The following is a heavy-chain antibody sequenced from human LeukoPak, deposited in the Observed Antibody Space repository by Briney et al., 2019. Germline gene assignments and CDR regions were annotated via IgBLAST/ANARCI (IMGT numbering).Heavy chain of an antibody. CDR3: AKDRVGPKHYLDV. J-gene: IGHJ6*04. CDR2: IRIDGSST. D-gene: IGHD1-26*01. Sequence: GGSLRLSYVASGFTFSAAGMHWVRQAPGKGLEWVAFIRIDGSSTYYADSVKGRFTISRDNSESKLFLQMNSLRVEDSAVYFCAKDRVGPKHYLDVWGTGTTVTISS. CDR1: GFTFSAAG. V-gene: IGHV3-30*02.